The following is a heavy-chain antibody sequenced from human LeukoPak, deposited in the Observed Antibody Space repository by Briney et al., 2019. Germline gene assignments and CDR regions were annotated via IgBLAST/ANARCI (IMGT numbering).Heavy chain of an antibody. V-gene: IGHV3-7*05. CDR1: GLTFSSSW. J-gene: IGHJ4*02. Sequence: PGGSLRLSCAASGLTFSSSWMTWVRQAPGKGPEWVAHIKEDGTEEYYVDSVKGRFTISRDNAKNSLYLQMNSLRADDTAVYYCAKIAASGTNYWGQGTLVTVSS. CDR3: AKIAASGTNY. D-gene: IGHD6-13*01. CDR2: IKEDGTEE.